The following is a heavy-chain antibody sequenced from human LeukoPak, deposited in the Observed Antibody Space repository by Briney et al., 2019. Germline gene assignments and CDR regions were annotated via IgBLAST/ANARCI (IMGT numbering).Heavy chain of an antibody. CDR1: GFTFSNYG. D-gene: IGHD1-26*01. J-gene: IGHJ6*03. Sequence: GGSLRLSCVASGFTFSNYGMRWVRQAPGEGLDWMAFIRYDGSNEYYADSVKGRFTISRDNSKNTLYLQMNSLRAEDTAVYYCAKAGSYYYYYYMDVWGKGTTVTVSS. CDR2: IRYDGSNE. V-gene: IGHV3-30*02. CDR3: AKAGSYYYYYYMDV.